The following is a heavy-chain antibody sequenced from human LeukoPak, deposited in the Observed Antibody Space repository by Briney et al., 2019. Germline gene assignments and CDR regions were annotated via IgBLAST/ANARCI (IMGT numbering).Heavy chain of an antibody. CDR1: GYTFTSYG. J-gene: IGHJ4*02. D-gene: IGHD3-10*01. CDR2: ISAYNGNT. CDR3: ARGPDAYYYGSGSYV. V-gene: IGHV1-18*01. Sequence: WASVKVSCKASGYTFTSYGISWVRQAPGQGLEWMGWISAYNGNTNYAQKLQGRVTMTTDTSTSTAYMELRSLRSDDTAVYYCARGPDAYYYGSGSYVWGQGTLVTVSS.